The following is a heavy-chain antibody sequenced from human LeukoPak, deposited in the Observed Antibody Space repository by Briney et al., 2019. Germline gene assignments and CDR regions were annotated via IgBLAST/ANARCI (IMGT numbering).Heavy chain of an antibody. D-gene: IGHD4-17*01. CDR1: GYTFTGYY. J-gene: IGHJ4*02. V-gene: IGHV1-2*02. Sequence: ASVKVSCKASGYTFTGYYMHWVRQAPGQGLEWMGWINPNSGDTNYAQKLQGRVTMTTDTSTSTAYMELRSLRSDDTAVYYCARVNGDYAFDYWGQGTLVTVSS. CDR2: INPNSGDT. CDR3: ARVNGDYAFDY.